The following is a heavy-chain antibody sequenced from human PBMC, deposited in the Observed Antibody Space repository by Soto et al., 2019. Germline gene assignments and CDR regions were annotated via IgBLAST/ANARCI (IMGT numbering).Heavy chain of an antibody. CDR2: MNPNSGNT. V-gene: IGHV1-8*01. Sequence: SVKVSCKASGYTFTSYDINWVRQATGQGLEWMGWMNPNSGNTGYAQKFQGRVTMTRNTSISTACMELSSLRSEDTAVYYCAKYLAGTSVVHGMDVWGQGTTVTVSS. CDR3: AKYLAGTSVVHGMDV. J-gene: IGHJ6*02. D-gene: IGHD6-19*01. CDR1: GYTFTSYD.